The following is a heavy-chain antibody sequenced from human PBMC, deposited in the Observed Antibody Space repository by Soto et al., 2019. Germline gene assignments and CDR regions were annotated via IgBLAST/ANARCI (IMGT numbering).Heavy chain of an antibody. V-gene: IGHV2-5*01. D-gene: IGHD4-4*01. CDR3: AHTRGGGNYACFDA. J-gene: IGHJ5*02. CDR1: GFSLTSGPAV. Sequence: QITLKESGPSLLKPTQTLTLTCTFSGFSLTSGPAVVGWIRQPPGKALEWLALIYWSGERRYSPSLKSRLTITKDTSKDQVVLTMANMDPVDTGTYYCAHTRGGGNYACFDAWGQGTLVTVSS. CDR2: IYWSGER.